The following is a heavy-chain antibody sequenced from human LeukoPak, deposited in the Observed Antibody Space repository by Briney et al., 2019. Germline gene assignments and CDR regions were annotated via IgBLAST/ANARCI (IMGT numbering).Heavy chain of an antibody. J-gene: IGHJ4*02. Sequence: GGSLRLSCAASGFSFRSFSMSWVRLAPGKGLEWVSFIGSGLTIIFYADSVKGRFTISRDNSKNTLYLQMNSLRAEDTAVYYCARDRGAGPTLDYWGQGTLVTVSS. V-gene: IGHV3-48*01. CDR1: GFSFRSFS. CDR2: IGSGLTII. D-gene: IGHD6-13*01. CDR3: ARDRGAGPTLDY.